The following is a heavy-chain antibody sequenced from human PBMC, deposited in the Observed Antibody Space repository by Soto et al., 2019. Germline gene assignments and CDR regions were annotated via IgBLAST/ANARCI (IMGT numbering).Heavy chain of an antibody. Sequence: GASVKVSCKASGYTFTNYGISWVRQAPGQGLEWMGWIRAYNGNTSHAQKLQGRFSISRDDSKSIAYLQMNSLKIEDTAVYYCTRVHYYQDTSGWLSYFDSWGQGILVTVSS. CDR3: TRVHYYQDTSGWLSYFDS. CDR1: GYTFTNYG. V-gene: IGHV1-18*01. D-gene: IGHD3-22*01. CDR2: IRAYNGNT. J-gene: IGHJ4*02.